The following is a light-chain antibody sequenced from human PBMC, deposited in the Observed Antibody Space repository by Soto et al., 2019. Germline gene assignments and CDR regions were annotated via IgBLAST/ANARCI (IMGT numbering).Light chain of an antibody. V-gene: IGKV3-20*01. Sequence: EIVLTQSPGTLSLSPGERATLSCMASHTISSSDLAWYQQKPGQAPRLLMYGISRRATGIPDRFSGSGSGTDFTLTITRLEPEDFAVYYCQQYVNSSPRTFGQGTKVEIK. CDR2: GIS. CDR3: QQYVNSSPRT. J-gene: IGKJ1*01. CDR1: HTISSSD.